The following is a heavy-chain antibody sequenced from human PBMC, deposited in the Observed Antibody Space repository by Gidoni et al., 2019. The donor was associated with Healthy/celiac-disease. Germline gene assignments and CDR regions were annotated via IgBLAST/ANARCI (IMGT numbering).Heavy chain of an antibody. V-gene: IGHV1-69*01. D-gene: IGHD3-22*01. CDR3: ARGPEVYYYDSSGYYLTL. J-gene: IGHJ4*02. Sequence: QVQLVQSGAEVKQPGSSLKVSCKASGRTFSSYAISWVRQAPGQGLEWMGGIIPIFGTANYAQKFQGRVTITADESTSTAYMELSSLRSEDTAVYYCARGPEVYYYDSSGYYLTLWGQGTLVTVSS. CDR2: IIPIFGTA. CDR1: GRTFSSYA.